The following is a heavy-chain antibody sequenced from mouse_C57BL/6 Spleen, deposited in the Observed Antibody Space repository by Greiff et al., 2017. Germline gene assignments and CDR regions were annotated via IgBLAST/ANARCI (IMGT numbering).Heavy chain of an antibody. V-gene: IGHV2-2*01. J-gene: IGHJ4*01. CDR2: IWSGGST. D-gene: IGHD1-1*01. CDR3: ARGPYYYGSSYYAMDY. CDR1: GFSLTSYG. Sequence: VQLQQSGPGLVQPSQSLSITCTVSGFSLTSYGVHWVRQSPGKGLEWLGVIWSGGSTDYNAAFISRLSISKDNSTSQVFFKMNSLQADDTAIYYCARGPYYYGSSYYAMDYWGQGTSVTVSS.